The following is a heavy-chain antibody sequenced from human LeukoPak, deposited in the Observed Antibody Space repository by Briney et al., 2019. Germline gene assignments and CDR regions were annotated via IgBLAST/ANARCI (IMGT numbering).Heavy chain of an antibody. J-gene: IGHJ4*02. D-gene: IGHD3-10*01. CDR3: ARVRGFLDY. Sequence: SETLSLTCALSGSSLNSGHYWGWIRQPPGKGLEWIWSGYYSAPTPYNPSLKSRVSISVDTSKNQFALKLSSVYAADTAVYFCARVRGFLDYWGQGTLVTVSS. V-gene: IGHV4-38-2*01. CDR2: GYYSAPT. CDR1: GSSLNSGHY.